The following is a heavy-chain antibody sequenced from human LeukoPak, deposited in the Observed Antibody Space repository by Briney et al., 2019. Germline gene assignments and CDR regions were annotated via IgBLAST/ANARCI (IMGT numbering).Heavy chain of an antibody. Sequence: TGGSLRLSCAASGFTFSSYSMNWVRQAPGKGLEWVSSISSSSSYIYYADSVKGRFTISRDNAKNSLYLQTNSLRAEDTAVYYCASADYYDSSGYDYWGQGTLVTVSS. J-gene: IGHJ4*02. CDR3: ASADYYDSSGYDY. V-gene: IGHV3-21*01. D-gene: IGHD3-22*01. CDR1: GFTFSSYS. CDR2: ISSSSSYI.